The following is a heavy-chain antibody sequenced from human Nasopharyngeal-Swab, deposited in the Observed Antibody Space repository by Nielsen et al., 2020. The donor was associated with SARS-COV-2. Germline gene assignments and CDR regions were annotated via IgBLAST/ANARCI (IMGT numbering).Heavy chain of an antibody. CDR3: ARGHDTSDY. V-gene: IGHV7-4-1*02. CDR2: INTNTGNP. J-gene: IGHJ4*02. D-gene: IGHD3-9*01. Sequence: WVGQAPGQGPEWMGWINTNTGNPTYAQGFTGRFVFSLDTSVSTAYLQISSLKAEDTAVYYCARGHDTSDYWGQGTLVTVSS.